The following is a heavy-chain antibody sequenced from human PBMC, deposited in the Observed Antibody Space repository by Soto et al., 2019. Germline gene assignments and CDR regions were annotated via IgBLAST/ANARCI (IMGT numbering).Heavy chain of an antibody. J-gene: IGHJ2*01. CDR1: GGSISSYY. CDR3: ARVRRSGSLCWYFDL. V-gene: IGHV4-4*07. Sequence: PSETLSLTCTVSGGSISSYYRSWIRQPAGKGLEWIGRIYTSGSTNYNPSLKSRVTMSVDTSKNQFSLKLSSVTAADTAVYYCARVRRSGSLCWYFDLWGRGTLVTVSS. CDR2: IYTSGST. D-gene: IGHD1-26*01.